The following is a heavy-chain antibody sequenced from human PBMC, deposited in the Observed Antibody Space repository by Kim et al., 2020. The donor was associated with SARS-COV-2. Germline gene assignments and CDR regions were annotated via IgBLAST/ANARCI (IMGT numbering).Heavy chain of an antibody. CDR2: ISYDGSNK. D-gene: IGHD6-6*01. Sequence: GGSLRLSCAASGFTLSSYGMHWVRQAPGKGLEWVAVISYDGSNKYYADSVKGRFTISRDNSKNTLYLQMNSLRAEDTAVYYCAKDFSSSSGYYYGIDVWG. J-gene: IGHJ6*01. CDR1: GFTLSSYG. CDR3: AKDFSSSSGYYYGIDV. V-gene: IGHV3-30*18.